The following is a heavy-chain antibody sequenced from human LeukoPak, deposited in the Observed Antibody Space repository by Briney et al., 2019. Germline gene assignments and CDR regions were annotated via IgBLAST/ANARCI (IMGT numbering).Heavy chain of an antibody. D-gene: IGHD3-9*01. CDR2: INHSGST. Sequence: TSETLSLTCTVSGGSISSYYWSWIRQPPGKGLEWIGEINHSGSTNYNPSLKSRVTISVDTSKNQFSLKLSSVTAADTAVYYCATRSVYYDILTGYYRAPRYFDYWGQGTLVTVSS. CDR1: GGSISSYY. CDR3: ATRSVYYDILTGYYRAPRYFDY. V-gene: IGHV4-34*01. J-gene: IGHJ4*02.